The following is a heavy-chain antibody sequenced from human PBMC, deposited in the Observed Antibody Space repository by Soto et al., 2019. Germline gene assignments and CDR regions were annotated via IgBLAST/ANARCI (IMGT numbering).Heavy chain of an antibody. CDR1: GDSIRSRNW. CDR3: ATSMTTLTTSWFDP. CDR2: IDHSGST. D-gene: IGHD4-17*01. V-gene: IGHV4-4*02. J-gene: IGHJ5*02. Sequence: QVQLQESGPGLVKPSGTLSLTCAVSGDSIRSRNWWSWVRQPPGKGLEWIGEIDHSGSTNYNPSLKSRVTISIDMSNNQCSLKLSSVTAADTAVYYCATSMTTLTTSWFDPWGQGTLVTVSS.